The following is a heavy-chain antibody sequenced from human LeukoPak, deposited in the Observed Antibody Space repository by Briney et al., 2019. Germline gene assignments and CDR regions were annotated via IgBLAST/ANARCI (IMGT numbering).Heavy chain of an antibody. CDR3: AKDRGYSTTWNLFDY. V-gene: IGHV3-30*02. CDR1: GFTLSNYG. J-gene: IGHJ4*02. D-gene: IGHD6-13*01. Sequence: EGSLRLSCAASGFTLSNYGMHWVRQAPSKGLEWVAFIRFDGSNKYYADSVKGRFTISRDNSKNTLYLQMNSLRAEDTAVYYCAKDRGYSTTWNLFDYWGQGTLVTVSS. CDR2: IRFDGSNK.